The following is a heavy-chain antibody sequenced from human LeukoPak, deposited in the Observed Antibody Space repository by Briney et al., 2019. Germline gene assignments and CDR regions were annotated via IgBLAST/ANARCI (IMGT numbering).Heavy chain of an antibody. CDR3: ARGDYYGSGSYLLFDP. CDR1: GFTFNTYW. D-gene: IGHD3-10*01. J-gene: IGHJ5*02. Sequence: GGSLRLSCAASGFTFNTYWMHWVRQAPGKGLVWVSRINNDGSDMSYADSVKGRFTISRDNAKNSLYLQMNSLRAEDTAVYYCARGDYYGSGSYLLFDPWGQGTLVTVSS. V-gene: IGHV3-74*01. CDR2: INNDGSDM.